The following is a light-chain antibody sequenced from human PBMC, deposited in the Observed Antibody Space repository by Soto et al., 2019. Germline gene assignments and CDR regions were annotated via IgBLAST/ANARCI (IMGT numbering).Light chain of an antibody. Sequence: QSALTQPASVSGSPGQSITISCTGTSSDVGGYNYVSWYQHHPGKAPKLIIYDVTNRPSGVSNPFSGSKSGNTASLTISGLQPDDEAHYYCSSYTTSNTRQIVFGTGTKVTVL. V-gene: IGLV2-14*03. CDR1: SSDVGGYNY. CDR2: DVT. CDR3: SSYTTSNTRQIV. J-gene: IGLJ1*01.